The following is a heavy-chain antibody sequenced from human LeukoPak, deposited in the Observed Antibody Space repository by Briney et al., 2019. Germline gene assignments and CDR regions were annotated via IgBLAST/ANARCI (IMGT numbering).Heavy chain of an antibody. CDR2: IIPIFGTA. Sequence: ASVKVSCTASGGTFSSYAISWVRQAPGQGLEWMGGIIPIFGTANYAQKFQGRVTITADESTSTAYMELSSLRSEDTAVYYCARSYSSSSVYFDYWGQGTLVTVSS. CDR3: ARSYSSSSVYFDY. V-gene: IGHV1-69*13. D-gene: IGHD6-6*01. J-gene: IGHJ4*02. CDR1: GGTFSSYA.